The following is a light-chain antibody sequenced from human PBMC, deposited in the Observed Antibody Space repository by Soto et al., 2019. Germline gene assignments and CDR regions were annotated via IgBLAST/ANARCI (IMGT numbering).Light chain of an antibody. V-gene: IGKV3-15*01. J-gene: IGKJ4*01. CDR1: QSVGSN. CDR2: GAS. CDR3: QQYNNWPLT. Sequence: EIVMTQSPATLSVSPGERATVSCSASQSVGSNLAWYQQKPGQAPRLLIYGASTRATGIPARFSGSGSGTEFTLTISSLQSEDFAVYYCQQYNNWPLTFGGGTNVEIK.